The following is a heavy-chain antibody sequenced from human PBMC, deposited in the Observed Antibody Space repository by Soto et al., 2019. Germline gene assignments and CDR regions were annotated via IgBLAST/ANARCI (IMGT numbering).Heavy chain of an antibody. D-gene: IGHD3-3*01. V-gene: IGHV3-30-3*01. Sequence: QVQLVESGGGVVQPGRSLRLSCAASGFTFSSYAMHWVRQAPGKGLEWVAVISYDGSNKYYADSVKGRFTISRDNSKNTLDLQMNSLSAEDTAVYYCASLEGWGYWGQGTLVTVSS. CDR3: ASLEGWGY. J-gene: IGHJ4*02. CDR1: GFTFSSYA. CDR2: ISYDGSNK.